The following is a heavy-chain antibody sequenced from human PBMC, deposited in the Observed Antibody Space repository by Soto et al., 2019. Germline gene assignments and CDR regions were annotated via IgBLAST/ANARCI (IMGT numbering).Heavy chain of an antibody. V-gene: IGHV4-30-2*01. CDR1: GGSISSGGYS. CDR3: ARAGAALPGGYYYYGMDV. CDR2: IYHSGST. J-gene: IGHJ6*02. D-gene: IGHD6-6*01. Sequence: PSETLSLTCAVSGGSISSGGYSWSWIRQPPGKGLEWIGYIYHSGSTYYNPSLKSRVTISVDRSKNQFSLKLSSVTAADTAVYYCARAGAALPGGYYYYGMDVWGQGTTVTVSS.